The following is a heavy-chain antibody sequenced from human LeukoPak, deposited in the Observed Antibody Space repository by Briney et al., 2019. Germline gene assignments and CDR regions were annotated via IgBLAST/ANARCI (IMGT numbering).Heavy chain of an antibody. Sequence: PGGSLRLSCAVSGLTVSSTYMSWVRQAPGKGLEWVAVIAYDGGNKYYVDSVKGRFTISRDNSKNTLFLQMNSLRAEDTAVYYCARDSSPWYYYDRSGSNGFDPWGQGTLVTVSS. CDR3: ARDSSPWYYYDRSGSNGFDP. CDR2: IAYDGGNK. V-gene: IGHV3-30*03. J-gene: IGHJ5*02. D-gene: IGHD3-22*01. CDR1: GLTVSSTY.